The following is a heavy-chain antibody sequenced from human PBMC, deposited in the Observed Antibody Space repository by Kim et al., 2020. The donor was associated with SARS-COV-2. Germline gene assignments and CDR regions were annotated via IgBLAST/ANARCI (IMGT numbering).Heavy chain of an antibody. CDR1: GGSFSGYY. D-gene: IGHD3-10*01. V-gene: IGHV4-34*01. CDR3: ARGHYYGSGSYLFRRGYY. Sequence: SETLSLTCAVYGGSFSGYYWSWIRQPPGKGLEWIGEINHSGSTNYNPSLKSRVTISVDTSKNQFSLKLSSVTAADTAVYYCARGHYYGSGSYLFRRGYY. CDR2: INHSGST. J-gene: IGHJ6*01.